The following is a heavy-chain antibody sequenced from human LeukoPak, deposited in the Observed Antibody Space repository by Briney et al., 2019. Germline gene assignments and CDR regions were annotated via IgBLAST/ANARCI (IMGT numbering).Heavy chain of an antibody. CDR2: IFYSGTS. CDR1: GGSVSSGSYY. V-gene: IGHV4-61*01. D-gene: IGHD3-10*01. Sequence: SETLSLTCTVSGGSVSSGSYYWSWIRQPPGKGLEWIGYIFYSGTSNYNPSLKSRVTTSVDTSKNQVSLKLSSVTAADTAVYYCARRSFSYYGMDVWGQGTAVTVSS. J-gene: IGHJ6*02. CDR3: ARRSFSYYGMDV.